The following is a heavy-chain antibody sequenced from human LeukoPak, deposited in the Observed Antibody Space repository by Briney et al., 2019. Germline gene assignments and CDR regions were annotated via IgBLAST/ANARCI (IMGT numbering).Heavy chain of an antibody. CDR1: GFTFSSYS. J-gene: IGHJ6*03. Sequence: GGSLRLSCAASGFTFSSYSMNWVRQAPGKGLEWVSYISSSSSTIYYADSVKGRFTISRDNAKNSLYLQMNSLRAEDTAVYYCAKSRTYYYYYYYMDVWGKGTTVTVSS. D-gene: IGHD3/OR15-3a*01. V-gene: IGHV3-48*01. CDR3: AKSRTYYYYYYYMDV. CDR2: ISSSSSTI.